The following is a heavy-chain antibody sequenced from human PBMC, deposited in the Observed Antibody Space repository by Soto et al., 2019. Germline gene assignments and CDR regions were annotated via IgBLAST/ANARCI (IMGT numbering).Heavy chain of an antibody. CDR1: GFIFTTSD. J-gene: IGHJ4*02. CDR2: ITITGDTT. Sequence: EVQLVESEGGLVQPGGSLRLSCEASGFIFTTSDMSWVRQAPGKGLEWISSITITGDTTHYADSVKGRFTISRDNSRKTVYLQKNRLRVADAAVYYCAKGGGGDHGYWGQGTLVAVSS. CDR3: AKGGGGDHGY. V-gene: IGHV3-23*04. D-gene: IGHD2-21*02.